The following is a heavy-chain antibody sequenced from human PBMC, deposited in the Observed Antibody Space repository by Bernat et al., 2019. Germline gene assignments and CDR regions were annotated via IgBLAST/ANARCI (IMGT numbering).Heavy chain of an antibody. CDR2: IRSKAYGGTT. Sequence: EVELVESGGGLAQPGRSLRLSCKASGFTFGDYPMSWVRQAPGKGLEWVGFIRSKAYGGTTEYAASVKGRFTISRDDSKSIAYLQMNSLRSEDTAVYYCTTDYTGWYTLDFWGKGTLVTVSS. V-gene: IGHV3-49*04. D-gene: IGHD3-16*01. J-gene: IGHJ4*02. CDR3: TTDYTGWYTLDF. CDR1: GFTFGDYP.